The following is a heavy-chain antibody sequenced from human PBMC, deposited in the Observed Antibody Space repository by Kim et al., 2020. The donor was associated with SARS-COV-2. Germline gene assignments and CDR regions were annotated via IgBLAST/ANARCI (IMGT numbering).Heavy chain of an antibody. J-gene: IGHJ5*02. CDR3: ARQGTYCSSTSCYSWFDP. D-gene: IGHD2-2*02. CDR2: IDPSDSYT. V-gene: IGHV5-10-1*01. CDR1: GYSFTSYW. Sequence: GESLKISCKGSGYSFTSYWISWVRQMPGKGLEWMGRIDPSDSYTNYSPSFQGHVTISADKSISTAYLQWSSLKASDTAMYYCARQGTYCSSTSCYSWFDPWGQGTLVTVPS.